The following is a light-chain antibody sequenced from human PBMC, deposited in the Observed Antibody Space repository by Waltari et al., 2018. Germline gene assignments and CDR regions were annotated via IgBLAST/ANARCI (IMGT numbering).Light chain of an antibody. CDR3: QQSSTTPAT. Sequence: DIQMTQSPSSLSASVGDRVTITCRASQSISNFLNWYQQKPGEAPKLLIYSASTLQSGVPSRFSGAGSWADFSLTIISLQPEDFASYYCQQSSTTPATFGQGTKLEIK. V-gene: IGKV1-39*01. CDR1: QSISNF. CDR2: SAS. J-gene: IGKJ2*01.